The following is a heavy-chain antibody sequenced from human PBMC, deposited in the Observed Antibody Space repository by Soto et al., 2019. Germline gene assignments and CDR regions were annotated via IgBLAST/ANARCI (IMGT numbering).Heavy chain of an antibody. CDR1: GDSVSSNSAA. CDR3: AGTTSHQWYYMDV. Sequence: QVPLQESGPGLVKPSQTLSLTCAISGDSVSSNSAAWNWIRLSPSRGLEWLARTYYRSRWYNDYAVSVRSRITVNPDTSKNQFSLQLTSVTPEDTAVYYCAGTTSHQWYYMDVWGKGTMVTVSS. J-gene: IGHJ6*03. V-gene: IGHV6-1*01. CDR2: TYYRSRWYN. D-gene: IGHD1-7*01.